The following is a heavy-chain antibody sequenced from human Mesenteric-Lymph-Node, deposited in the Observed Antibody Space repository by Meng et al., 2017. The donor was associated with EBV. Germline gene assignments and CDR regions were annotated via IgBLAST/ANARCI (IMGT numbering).Heavy chain of an antibody. CDR2: IYHSGST. CDR1: GGSISSNSW. V-gene: IGHV4-4*02. J-gene: IGHJ4*02. CDR3: AGSGSYSSFDY. Sequence: QVQLEESGPGLVKPSGTLSLTCAVSGGSISSNSWWSWVRQPPGKGLEWIGQIYHSGSTNYNPSLKSRVTISVDKSKNQFSLKLSSVTAADTAVYYCAGSGSYSSFDYWGQGILVTVSS. D-gene: IGHD3-10*01.